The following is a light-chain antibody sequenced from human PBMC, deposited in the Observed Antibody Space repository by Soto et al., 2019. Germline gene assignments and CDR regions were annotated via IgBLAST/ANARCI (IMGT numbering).Light chain of an antibody. CDR1: QNIRNW. J-gene: IGKJ5*01. Sequence: DIQMTQSPSSVSASVGDRITITCRASQNIRNWLAWYQQKPGKAPNPLIYDASSLKGGVPARFSGSGSGTEFTLTISSLQPDDFATYYCQQYNTYSTFGQGTRLEIK. V-gene: IGKV1-5*01. CDR2: DAS. CDR3: QQYNTYST.